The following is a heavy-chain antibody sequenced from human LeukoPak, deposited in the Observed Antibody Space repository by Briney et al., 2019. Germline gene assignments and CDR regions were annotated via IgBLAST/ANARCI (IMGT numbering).Heavy chain of an antibody. V-gene: IGHV3-7*01. D-gene: IGHD1-26*01. CDR3: ATPGGSIVGATIGFDY. CDR1: GFTFSSYW. CDR2: IKQDGSEK. J-gene: IGHJ4*02. Sequence: PGGSLRRSCAASGFTFSSYWMSWVRQAPGKGLEWVANIKQDGSEKYYVDSVKGRFTISRDNAKNSLYLQMNSLRAEDTAVYYCATPGGSIVGATIGFDYWGQGTLVTVSS.